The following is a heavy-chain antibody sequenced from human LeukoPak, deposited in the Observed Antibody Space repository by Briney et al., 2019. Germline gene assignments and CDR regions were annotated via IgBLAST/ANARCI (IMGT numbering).Heavy chain of an antibody. CDR1: GYTFTDYY. V-gene: IGHV1-2*02. Sequence: ASVKVSCRASGYTFTDYYMSWVRQAPGHGLEWMGWIDPHSGGTKYAQKFQGRVTMTRDTSISAAYMELSRVRFDDTAVYYCAREYYDSSGRKHAFDIWGQGTMVTVSS. D-gene: IGHD3-22*01. J-gene: IGHJ3*02. CDR2: IDPHSGGT. CDR3: AREYYDSSGRKHAFDI.